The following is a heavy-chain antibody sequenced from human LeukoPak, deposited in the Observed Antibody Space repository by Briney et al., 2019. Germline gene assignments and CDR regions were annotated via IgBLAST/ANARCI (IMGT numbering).Heavy chain of an antibody. V-gene: IGHV3-30*18. Sequence: GGSLRLSCAASGFTFSTYDMHWVRQAPGKGLEWVAVISYDGSNKYYADSVKGRFTISRDNSKNTLYLQLNSLRAEDTAVYYCAKSPGRYCSGGSCYSYWRQGTLVTVSS. CDR2: ISYDGSNK. J-gene: IGHJ4*02. CDR3: AKSPGRYCSGGSCYSY. D-gene: IGHD2-15*01. CDR1: GFTFSTYD.